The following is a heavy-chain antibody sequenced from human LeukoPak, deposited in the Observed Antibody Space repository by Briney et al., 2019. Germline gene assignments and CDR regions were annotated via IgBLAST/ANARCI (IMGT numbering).Heavy chain of an antibody. CDR3: ARDPRFPNTGLSAFDI. V-gene: IGHV3-30-3*01. D-gene: IGHD1-14*01. CDR2: ISYDGNNK. CDR1: GFIFSNYA. J-gene: IGHJ3*02. Sequence: GGSLRLSCAASGFIFSNYAVCWVRQATGKGLEWVADISYDGNNKYYADSVKGRFTISRDNSKNTLYLQMNSLRGEDTAVYYCARDPRFPNTGLSAFDIWGQGTLVTVSS.